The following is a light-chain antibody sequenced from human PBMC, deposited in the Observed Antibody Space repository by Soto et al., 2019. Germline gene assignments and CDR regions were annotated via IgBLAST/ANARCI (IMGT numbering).Light chain of an antibody. CDR3: QQRSSWPPIT. V-gene: IGKV3D-20*02. J-gene: IGKJ5*01. Sequence: EIVMTQSPATLSVSPGARATLSCRASQSVSSSYLAWYQQKPGQAPRLLIYDASNRATGIPARFSGSGSGTDFTLTISSLEPEDFAVYYRQQRSSWPPITFGQGTRLEIK. CDR2: DAS. CDR1: QSVSSSY.